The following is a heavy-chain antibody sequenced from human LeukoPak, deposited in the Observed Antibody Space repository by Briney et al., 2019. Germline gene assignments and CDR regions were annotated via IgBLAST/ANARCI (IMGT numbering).Heavy chain of an antibody. D-gene: IGHD2-21*02. CDR3: ALGPIVVVTATRSSGDWFDP. CDR1: GYTFTSYG. V-gene: IGHV1-18*01. J-gene: IGHJ5*02. Sequence: ASVKVSCKASGYTFTSYGISWVRQAPGQGLEWMGWISAYNGNTNYAKKLQGRVTMTTDTSTSTAYMELRSLRSDDTAVYYCALGPIVVVTATRSSGDWFDPWGQGTLVTVSS. CDR2: ISAYNGNT.